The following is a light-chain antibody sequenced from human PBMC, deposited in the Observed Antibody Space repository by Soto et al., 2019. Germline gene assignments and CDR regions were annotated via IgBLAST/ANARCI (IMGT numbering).Light chain of an antibody. J-gene: IGLJ3*02. V-gene: IGLV1-47*02. Sequence: QSVLTQPPSASGTPGQRVTISCSGSSSNIGSNYVYWYQQLPGTAPKLLIYSNNQRPSGVPDRFSGSKSGTSASLAISGLRSEDEADYYCAAGDDSLSGWVFCGGTKLTVL. CDR2: SNN. CDR1: SSNIGSNY. CDR3: AAGDDSLSGWV.